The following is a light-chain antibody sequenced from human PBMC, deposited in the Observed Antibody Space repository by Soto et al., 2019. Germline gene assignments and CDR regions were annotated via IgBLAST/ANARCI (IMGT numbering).Light chain of an antibody. V-gene: IGLV1-40*01. J-gene: IGLJ2*01. Sequence: QSVLTQPPSVSGAPGQRVTIPCTGSSSNIGSYYDVHWYQQLPGTVAKLLIYGDNNRPSGVPDRFSGSKSGTSASLAITGLQAEDEADYYCQSYDSSLSHVVFGGGTKVTVL. CDR2: GDN. CDR3: QSYDSSLSHVV. CDR1: SSNIGSYYD.